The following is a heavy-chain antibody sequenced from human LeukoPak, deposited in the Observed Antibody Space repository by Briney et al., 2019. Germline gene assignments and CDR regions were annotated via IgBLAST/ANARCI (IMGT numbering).Heavy chain of an antibody. CDR1: GFTFSSYW. D-gene: IGHD6-19*01. J-gene: IGHJ4*02. V-gene: IGHV3-74*01. CDR3: ARTLYSSGWYFPFDY. Sequence: GGSLRLSCAASGFTFSSYWMQWVRHAPGKGLVWVSRINSDGSSTTYADSVQGLFTISRDNAKNTLYLQMNSLRAEDTAVYYCARTLYSSGWYFPFDYWGQGTLVTVSS. CDR2: INSDGSST.